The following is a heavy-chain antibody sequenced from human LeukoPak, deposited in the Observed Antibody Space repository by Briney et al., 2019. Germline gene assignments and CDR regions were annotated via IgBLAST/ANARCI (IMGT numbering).Heavy chain of an antibody. J-gene: IGHJ4*02. D-gene: IGHD2-15*01. V-gene: IGHV4-59*01. CDR3: AREKSPDYCSGGSCYFDY. CDR1: GGPISSYY. CDR2: IDYSGST. Sequence: PSEPLSLTCTVSGGPISSYYWSWIRQPPGKGPEGIGYIDYSGSTNYNPSLKSRVTISVDTSKNQFSLKLSSVTAADTAVYYCAREKSPDYCSGGSCYFDYWGQGTLVTVSS.